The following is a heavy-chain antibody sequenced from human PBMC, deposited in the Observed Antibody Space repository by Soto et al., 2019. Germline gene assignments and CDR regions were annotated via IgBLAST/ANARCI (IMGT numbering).Heavy chain of an antibody. Sequence: PGGSLRLSCAASGFTFSSYGIHWVRQAPGKGLEWVAVIWYDGSNKYYAESVKGRFTISRDNSKNTLSLQMNSLRTEDTAVYYCAREYSSSSRYYYYGMDAWGQGTTVTVSS. J-gene: IGHJ6*02. CDR2: IWYDGSNK. CDR3: AREYSSSSRYYYYGMDA. CDR1: GFTFSSYG. D-gene: IGHD6-6*01. V-gene: IGHV3-33*01.